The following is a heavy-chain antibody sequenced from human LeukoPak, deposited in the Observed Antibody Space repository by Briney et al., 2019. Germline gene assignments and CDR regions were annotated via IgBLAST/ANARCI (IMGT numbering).Heavy chain of an antibody. CDR1: GDSISSSYW. J-gene: IGHJ3*02. V-gene: IGHV4-4*02. CDR3: ARDVFPYYGLLPGPNEAFDI. Sequence: PSETLSLTCTVSGDSISSSYWWTWVRQPPGKGLEWIGEIFHTGSTNYNPSLKSRVTISVDKSTNLFSLNLTSVSAADTAVYYCARDVFPYYGLLPGPNEAFDIWGQGTRVTVSS. D-gene: IGHD3-9*01. CDR2: IFHTGST.